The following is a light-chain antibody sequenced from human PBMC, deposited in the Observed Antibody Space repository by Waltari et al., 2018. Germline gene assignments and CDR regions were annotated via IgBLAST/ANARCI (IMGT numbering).Light chain of an antibody. CDR3: QHYLRLPVT. CDR2: GAS. J-gene: IGKJ1*01. CDR1: QSVSRA. Sequence: EIVLTQSQGTLSLSLGESATVSCRTSQSVSRALAWYQQKPGQAPRLLIYGASTRATGIPDRFSGSGSGTDFSLTISRLEPDDFAVYYCQHYLRLPVTFGQGTTVEI. V-gene: IGKV3-20*01.